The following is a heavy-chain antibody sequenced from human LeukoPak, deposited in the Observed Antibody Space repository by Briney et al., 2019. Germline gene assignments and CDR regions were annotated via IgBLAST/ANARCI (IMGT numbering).Heavy chain of an antibody. D-gene: IGHD3-10*01. J-gene: IGHJ5*02. CDR2: TSTSVPT. CDR3: ARGYGSGSYST. Sequence: SETLSLTCIVSGVSTSSGYWSWIRQPAGKGLEWMGHTSTSVPTYYNPSLKSRVTMSLDTSENHFSLKLNSVTAADTAVYYCARGYGSGSYSTWGQGTLATVSS. CDR1: GVSTSSGY. V-gene: IGHV4-4*07.